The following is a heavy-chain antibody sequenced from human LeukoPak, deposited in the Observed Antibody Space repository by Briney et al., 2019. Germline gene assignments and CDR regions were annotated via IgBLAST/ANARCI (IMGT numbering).Heavy chain of an antibody. CDR1: GFTFSSYW. D-gene: IGHD3-16*02. CDR3: ARDRDSRLRLGELSLVFDY. CDR2: IKQDGSEK. V-gene: IGHV3-7*01. Sequence: GGSLRLSCAASGFTFSSYWMSWVRQAPGKGLEWVANIKQDGSEKYYVDSVKGRFTISRDNAKNSLYLQMNSLRAEDTAVYYCARDRDSRLRLGELSLVFDYWGQGTLVTVSS. J-gene: IGHJ4*02.